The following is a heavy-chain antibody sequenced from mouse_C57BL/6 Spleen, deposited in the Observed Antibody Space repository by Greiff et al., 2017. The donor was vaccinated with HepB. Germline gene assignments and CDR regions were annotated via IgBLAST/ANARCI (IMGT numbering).Heavy chain of an antibody. D-gene: IGHD1-1*01. CDR3: ARGSTVVARYYYAMDY. V-gene: IGHV3-6*01. CDR1: GYSITSGYY. CDR2: ISYDGSN. Sequence: EVKLMESGPGLVKPSQSLSLTCSVTGYSITSGYYWNWIRQFPGNKLEWMGYISYDGSNNYNPSLKNRISITRDTSKNQFFLKLNSVTTEDTATYYCARGSTVVARYYYAMDYWGQGTSVTVSS. J-gene: IGHJ4*01.